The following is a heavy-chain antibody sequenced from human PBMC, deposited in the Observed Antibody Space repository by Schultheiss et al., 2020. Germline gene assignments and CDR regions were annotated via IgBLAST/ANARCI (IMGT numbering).Heavy chain of an antibody. CDR1: GGTFSSYA. J-gene: IGHJ5*02. CDR2: IIPILGVP. Sequence: SVKVSCKASGGTFSSYAISWVRQAPGQGLEWMGRIIPILGVPNYAQKFQGRVTITADKSTSTAYMELSSLRSEDTAVYYCARVLSGLWNWFDPWGQGTLVTVSS. CDR3: ARVLSGLWNWFDP. D-gene: IGHD2-21*01. V-gene: IGHV1-69*04.